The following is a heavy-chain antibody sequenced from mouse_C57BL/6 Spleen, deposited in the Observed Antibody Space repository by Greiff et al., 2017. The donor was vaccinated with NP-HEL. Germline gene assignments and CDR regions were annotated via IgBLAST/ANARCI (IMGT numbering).Heavy chain of an antibody. CDR3: ARSGFYAMDY. V-gene: IGHV1-22*01. Sequence: VQPPQSGPELVKPGALVKMFRKGSGYTFTDHNMHWVKQNHGKSPEWDGYIKPNNWCTSYNQKFKGKAKLTVNKSSSTAYMELRSLTSDDSAVYYCARSGFYAMDYWGQGTSVTVSS. CDR2: IKPNNWCT. J-gene: IGHJ4*01. D-gene: IGHD3-1*01. CDR1: GYTFTDHN.